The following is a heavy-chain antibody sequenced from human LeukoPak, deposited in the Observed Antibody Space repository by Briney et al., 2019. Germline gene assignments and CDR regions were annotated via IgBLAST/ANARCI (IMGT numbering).Heavy chain of an antibody. V-gene: IGHV4-34*01. CDR1: GGPFSGYY. Sequence: SETLSLTCAVYGGPFSGYYWSWIRQPPGKGLEWIGEINHSGSTNYNPSLKSRVTISVDTSKNQFSLKLSSVTAADTAVYYCARTTHGYGGNYYFDYWGQGTLVTVSS. D-gene: IGHD4-23*01. CDR3: ARTTHGYGGNYYFDY. J-gene: IGHJ4*02. CDR2: INHSGST.